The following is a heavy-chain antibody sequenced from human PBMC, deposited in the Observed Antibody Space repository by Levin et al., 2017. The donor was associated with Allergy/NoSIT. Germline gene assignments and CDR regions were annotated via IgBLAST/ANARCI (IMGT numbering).Heavy chain of an antibody. D-gene: IGHD6-19*01. CDR2: IINSGVGT. J-gene: IGHJ4*02. CDR1: GFTFNNYA. V-gene: IGHV3-23*01. CDR3: AKDAIRGSDQPYYFDY. Sequence: PGESLKISCAASGFTFNNYAMSWVRQAPGKGLEWVSAIINSGVGTYYADSVKGRFTISRDNSKNTMYLQMNSLRAEDTAVYFCAKDAIRGSDQPYYFDYWGQGTLVTAS.